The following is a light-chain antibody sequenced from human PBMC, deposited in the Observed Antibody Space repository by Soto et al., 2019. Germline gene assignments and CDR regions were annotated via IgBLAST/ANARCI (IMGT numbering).Light chain of an antibody. CDR2: DVS. CDR3: SSYGASSTL. Sequence: QSALTQPAPVSGSPGQSITISCAGGIGDIGSYNYVSWYQQHPGKAPKLLIYDVSYRPSGISDRFSGSKSGNTASLTISGLQPEDEADYYCSSYGASSTLFGGGTKLTVL. V-gene: IGLV2-14*03. J-gene: IGLJ3*02. CDR1: IGDIGSYNY.